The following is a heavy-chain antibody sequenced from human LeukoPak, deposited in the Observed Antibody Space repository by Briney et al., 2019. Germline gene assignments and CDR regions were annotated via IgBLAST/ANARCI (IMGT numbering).Heavy chain of an antibody. Sequence: PSETLSLTCTVSGGSLSSYYWSWIRQPPGKGLEWIGYIYYSGSTNYNPSLKSRVTISVDTSKNQFSLKLSSVTAADTAVYYCARGYGDYWFDPWGQGTLVTVSS. D-gene: IGHD4-17*01. J-gene: IGHJ5*02. CDR2: IYYSGST. CDR1: GGSLSSYY. CDR3: ARGYGDYWFDP. V-gene: IGHV4-59*01.